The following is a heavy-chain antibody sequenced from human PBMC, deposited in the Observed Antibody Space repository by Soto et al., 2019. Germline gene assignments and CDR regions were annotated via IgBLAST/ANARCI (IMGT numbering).Heavy chain of an antibody. Sequence: LLQESGPGLVKPSQTLSLTCTVSTDSISNYYWSWIRQHPGKGLEWIGHVHPSGSIYYNPSLKSRLTMSIDTSKRQVSLQLTSVTVADTAMYYCVRGRDPYKCGFWGQGTLVTVSS. CDR2: VHPSGSI. J-gene: IGHJ4*02. CDR3: VRGRDPYKCGF. V-gene: IGHV4-31*03. CDR1: TDSISNYY. D-gene: IGHD6-25*01.